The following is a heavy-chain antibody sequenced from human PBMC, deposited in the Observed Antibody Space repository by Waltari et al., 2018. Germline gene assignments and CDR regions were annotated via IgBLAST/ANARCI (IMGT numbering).Heavy chain of an antibody. CDR3: ARVPLRGSGISYFDY. D-gene: IGHD3-10*01. V-gene: IGHV4-39*07. CDR1: GGSISSSSYY. J-gene: IGHJ4*02. CDR2: IYYSGST. Sequence: QLQLQESGPGLVKPSETLSLTCTVSGGSISSSSYYWGWIRQPPGKGLEWIGSIYYSGSTYYNPSLKSRVTISVDTSKNQFSLKLSSVTAADTAVYYCARVPLRGSGISYFDYWGQGTLVIVSS.